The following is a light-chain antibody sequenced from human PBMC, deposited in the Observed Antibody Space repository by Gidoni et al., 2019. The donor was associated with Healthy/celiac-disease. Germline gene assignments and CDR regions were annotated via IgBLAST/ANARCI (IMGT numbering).Light chain of an antibody. CDR2: DAS. CDR1: QSVSSY. CDR3: QQRSNWPPGT. Sequence: EIGLTTSPATLSLSPGERATLSCRASQSVSSYLAWYQQKPGQAPRLLIYDASNRATGIPARFSGSGSGTDFTLTISSLEPEDFAVYYCQQRSNWPPGTFGPGTKVDIK. V-gene: IGKV3-11*01. J-gene: IGKJ3*01.